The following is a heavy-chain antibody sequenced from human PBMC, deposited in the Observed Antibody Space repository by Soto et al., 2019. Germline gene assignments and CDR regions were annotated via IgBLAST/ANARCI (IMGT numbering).Heavy chain of an antibody. CDR3: ARDPLSYDSSGYYLGGGY. V-gene: IGHV1-69*01. Sequence: QVQLVQSGAEVKKPGSSVKVSCKASGGTFSSYAISWVRQAPGQGLEWMGGIIPIFGTANYAQKFQGRVTITADESTSTAYMELSSLRPEDTAVYYCARDPLSYDSSGYYLGGGYWGQGTLVTVSS. D-gene: IGHD3-22*01. CDR1: GGTFSSYA. CDR2: IIPIFGTA. J-gene: IGHJ4*02.